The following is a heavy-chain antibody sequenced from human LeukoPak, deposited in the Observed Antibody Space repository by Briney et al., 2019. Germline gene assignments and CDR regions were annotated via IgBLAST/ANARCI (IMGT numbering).Heavy chain of an antibody. D-gene: IGHD2-15*01. CDR2: ISSSGSTI. J-gene: IGHJ4*02. CDR3: ARGYCSGGSCYSGFDY. CDR1: GFTSSDYY. V-gene: IGHV3-11*01. Sequence: GGSLRLSCAASGFTSSDYYMSWIRQAPGKGLEWVSYISSSGSTIYYADSVKGRFTISRDNAKNSLYLQMNSLRAEDTAVYYCARGYCSGGSCYSGFDYWGQGTLVTVSS.